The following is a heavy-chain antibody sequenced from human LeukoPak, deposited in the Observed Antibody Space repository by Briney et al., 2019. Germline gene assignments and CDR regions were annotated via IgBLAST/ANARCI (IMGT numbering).Heavy chain of an antibody. CDR2: ISTGGST. CDR1: GFTFSSSA. Sequence: PGGSLRLSCAASGFTFSSSAMSWVRQAPGKGLEWVSAISTGGSTYYADSVKGRFTISRDNSKNTLCLQMNSLRAEDTAFYYCTRGASSGHYVSGDHWGQGALVTVSS. D-gene: IGHD3-22*01. J-gene: IGHJ4*02. V-gene: IGHV3-23*01. CDR3: TRGASSGHYVSGDH.